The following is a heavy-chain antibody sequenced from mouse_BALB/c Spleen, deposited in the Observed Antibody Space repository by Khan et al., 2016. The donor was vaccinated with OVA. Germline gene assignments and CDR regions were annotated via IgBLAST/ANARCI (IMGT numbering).Heavy chain of an antibody. CDR3: AREGLRGVGMDY. CDR2: IYPGDGST. Sequence: QVQLQQSGPELVKPGALVKISCKASGYTFTAYDINWVKQRPGQGLEWIGWIYPGDGSTEYNENFKGKATLTADTSSNTASLQLSTLTSEKSAVYFCAREGLRGVGMDYWGQGTSVSGSS. J-gene: IGHJ4*01. V-gene: IGHV1S56*01. D-gene: IGHD1-1*01. CDR1: GYTFTAYD.